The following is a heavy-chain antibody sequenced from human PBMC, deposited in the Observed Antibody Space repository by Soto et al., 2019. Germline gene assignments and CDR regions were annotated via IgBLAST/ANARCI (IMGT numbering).Heavy chain of an antibody. J-gene: IGHJ4*02. V-gene: IGHV3-30*03. CDR1: GFNCGFFG. D-gene: IGHD3-9*01. CDR2: ISADGTNT. Sequence: QIQLVESGGDVVQPGRSLRLSCTASGFNCGFFGMHWVRQAPGKGLEWVAFISADGTNTYSAKSVRGRFTLSRDNSMRTGYLQITTLRDDDPGLYFCARGNLIFDFDPWGRGTLVTVSS. CDR3: ARGNLIFDFDP.